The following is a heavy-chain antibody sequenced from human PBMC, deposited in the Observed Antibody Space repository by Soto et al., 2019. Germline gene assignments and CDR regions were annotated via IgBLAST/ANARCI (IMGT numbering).Heavy chain of an antibody. CDR1: GDSYSISTYS. Sequence: SETLSLTCNMSGDSYSISTYSWSWIRQPPGKALQWIGFIYQSGVTSYNPSLASRVSISLDRSNNQCSLKLKSVTAADTAVYFCAGMPYTSGLRFDPWGPGTLITVSS. CDR2: IYQSGVT. CDR3: AGMPYTSGLRFDP. J-gene: IGHJ5*02. V-gene: IGHV4-30-2*01. D-gene: IGHD6-19*01.